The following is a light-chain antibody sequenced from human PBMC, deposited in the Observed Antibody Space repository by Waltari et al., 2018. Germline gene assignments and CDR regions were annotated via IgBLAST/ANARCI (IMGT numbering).Light chain of an antibody. CDR3: QQYENFPYS. CDR2: DAS. Sequence: FQLTQSQSSLSASVGDRVTITCQASQDIYNYFNWFQQKTGKAPKLLIYDASNLETGVQSRFSGSRSGTDFTFTISSLQPEDVATYYCQQYENFPYSFGQGTKLEIK. CDR1: QDIYNY. V-gene: IGKV1-33*01. J-gene: IGKJ2*03.